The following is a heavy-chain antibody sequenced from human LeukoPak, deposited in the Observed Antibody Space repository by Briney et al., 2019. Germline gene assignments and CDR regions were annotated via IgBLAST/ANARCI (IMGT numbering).Heavy chain of an antibody. J-gene: IGHJ4*02. V-gene: IGHV3-7*03. CDR1: GFTFSSYW. CDR2: IKQDGSEK. Sequence: PGGSLRLSCAASGFTFSSYWMSWVRQAPGKGLEWVANIKQDGSEKYYVDSVKGRFTISRDNAKNSLYLQMNSLRAEDTALYYCARAPDYGGNSYRGATRFDYWGQGTLSPSPQ. CDR3: ARAPDYGGNSYRGATRFDY. D-gene: IGHD4-23*01.